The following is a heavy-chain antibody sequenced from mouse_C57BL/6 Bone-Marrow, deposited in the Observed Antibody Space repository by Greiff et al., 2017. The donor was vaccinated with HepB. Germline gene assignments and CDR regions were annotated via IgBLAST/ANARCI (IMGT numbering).Heavy chain of an antibody. CDR2: ISSGGDYI. CDR1: GFTFSSYA. CDR3: TREGATMVNWYFDV. J-gene: IGHJ1*03. V-gene: IGHV5-9-1*02. D-gene: IGHD2-2*01. Sequence: EVKLVESGEGLVKPGGSLKLSCAASGFTFSSYAMSWVRQTPEKRLEWVAYISSGGDYIYYADTVKGRFTISRDNARNTLYLQMSSLKSEDTAMYYCTREGATMVNWYFDVWGTGTTVTVSS.